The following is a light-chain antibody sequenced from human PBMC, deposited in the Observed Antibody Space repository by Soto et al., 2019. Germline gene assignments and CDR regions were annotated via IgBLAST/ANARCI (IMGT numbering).Light chain of an antibody. CDR1: NIGSKN. CDR2: RDS. J-gene: IGLJ2*01. Sequence: SYELTQPLSVSVALGQTARIPCGGNNIGSKNVHWYQQKPGHAPVLVIYRDSNRPSGIPERFSGSNSGNTATLTISSAQALEEANYYCQVGDSIVVFGGGTKLTVL. CDR3: QVGDSIVV. V-gene: IGLV3-9*01.